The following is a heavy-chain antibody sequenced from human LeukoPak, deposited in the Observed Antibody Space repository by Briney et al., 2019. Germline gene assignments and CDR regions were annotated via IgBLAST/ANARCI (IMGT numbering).Heavy chain of an antibody. V-gene: IGHV1-18*01. CDR3: AFTGCSGGSCYDWFDP. D-gene: IGHD2-15*01. CDR2: ISAYNGNT. CDR1: GYTFTSYG. Sequence: GASVKVSCTASGYTFTSYGISWVRQAPGQGLEWMGWISAYNGNTNYAQKLQGRVTMTTDTSTSTAYMELRSLRSDDTAVYYCAFTGCSGGSCYDWFDPWGQGTLVTVSS. J-gene: IGHJ5*02.